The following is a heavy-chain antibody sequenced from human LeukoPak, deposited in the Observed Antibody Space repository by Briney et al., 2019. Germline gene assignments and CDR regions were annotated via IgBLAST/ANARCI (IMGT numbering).Heavy chain of an antibody. V-gene: IGHV4-4*07. D-gene: IGHD2-21*02. J-gene: IGHJ4*02. CDR1: GGSINSYY. Sequence: SETLSLTCNVSGGSINSYYWGWIRQPAGEGLEWIGRIYSSGSTNYNPSLKSRVTMSVDTSKNQFSLKLSSVTAADTAVYYCARGKSYCGGDCYGYWGRGTLVTVSS. CDR3: ARGKSYCGGDCYGY. CDR2: IYSSGST.